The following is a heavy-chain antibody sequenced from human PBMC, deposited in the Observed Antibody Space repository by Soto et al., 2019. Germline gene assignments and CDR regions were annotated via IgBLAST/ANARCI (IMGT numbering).Heavy chain of an antibody. Sequence: SETLSLTCTVSGGSISSYYWSWIRQPPGRGLEWIGYIYYSGSTNYNPSLKSRVTISVDTSKNQFSLKLSSVTAADTAVYYCARELAYCGGDCYSDAFDIWGQGTMVTVSS. CDR1: GGSISSYY. V-gene: IGHV4-59*01. J-gene: IGHJ3*02. CDR3: ARELAYCGGDCYSDAFDI. D-gene: IGHD2-21*02. CDR2: IYYSGST.